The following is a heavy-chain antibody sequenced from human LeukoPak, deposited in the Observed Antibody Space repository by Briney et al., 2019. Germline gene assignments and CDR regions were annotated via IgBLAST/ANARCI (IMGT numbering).Heavy chain of an antibody. CDR3: ARDYCSSTSCLFDY. CDR1: GGTFSSYA. Sequence: ASVKVSCKASGGTFSSYAISWVRQAPGQGLEWMGRINPNSGDTNNAQKFQGRVTMTRDTSISTAYMDLSRLTSDDTAVYYCARDYCSSTSCLFDYWGQGTLVTVSS. CDR2: INPNSGDT. V-gene: IGHV1-2*06. J-gene: IGHJ4*02. D-gene: IGHD2-2*01.